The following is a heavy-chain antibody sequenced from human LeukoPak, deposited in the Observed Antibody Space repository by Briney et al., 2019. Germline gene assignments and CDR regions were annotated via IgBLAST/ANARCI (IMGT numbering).Heavy chain of an antibody. CDR2: ISSSSSTI. Sequence: GGSLRLSCAASGFTFSSYSMNWVRQAPGKGLEWVSYISSSSSTIYYADSVKGRFTISRDNAKNSLYLQMNSLRAEDTAVYYCARANVVVPAAYYYYYMDVWGKGTTVTVSS. D-gene: IGHD2-2*01. V-gene: IGHV3-48*01. CDR1: GFTFSSYS. CDR3: ARANVVVPAAYYYYYMDV. J-gene: IGHJ6*03.